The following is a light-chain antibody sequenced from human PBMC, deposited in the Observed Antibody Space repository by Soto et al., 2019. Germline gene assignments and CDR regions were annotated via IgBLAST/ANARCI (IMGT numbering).Light chain of an antibody. Sequence: QSALTQPASVSGSPGQSITISCTGTSSDVGGYNYVSWYQQHPGKAPKLMIYEGSNRHSGVSNRFSGSKSGNTASLTISGLQAEDEADYYCSSYTSSSTPYVFGTGTKLTVL. CDR2: EGS. J-gene: IGLJ1*01. CDR3: SSYTSSSTPYV. CDR1: SSDVGGYNY. V-gene: IGLV2-14*01.